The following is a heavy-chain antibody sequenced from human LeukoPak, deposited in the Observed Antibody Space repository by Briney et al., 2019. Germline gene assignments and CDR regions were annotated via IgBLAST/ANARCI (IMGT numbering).Heavy chain of an antibody. CDR1: GFTFSSYA. CDR3: AKDRYYDSSGYDY. J-gene: IGHJ4*02. CDR2: ISYDGSNK. D-gene: IGHD3-22*01. V-gene: IGHV3-30-3*01. Sequence: PGRSLRLSCAASGFTFSSYAMHWVRQAPGKGLEWVAVISYDGSNKYYADSVKGRFTISRDNSKNTLYLQMNSLRAEDTAVYYCAKDRYYDSSGYDYWGQGTLVTVSS.